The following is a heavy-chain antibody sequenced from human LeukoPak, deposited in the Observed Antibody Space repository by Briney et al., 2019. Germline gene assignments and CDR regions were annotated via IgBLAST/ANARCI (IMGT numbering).Heavy chain of an antibody. V-gene: IGHV3-7*01. Sequence: GGSLRLSCSASGFTFDTSWMHWVRQAPGKGLQWVANMKPDGSEKYYVDSVKGRFTISRDNAKNSLYLQMNSLRAEDTAVYYCAKFANPGYWVQGTLVAVSS. CDR2: MKPDGSEK. CDR3: AKFANPGY. CDR1: GFTFDTSW. D-gene: IGHD6-13*01. J-gene: IGHJ4*02.